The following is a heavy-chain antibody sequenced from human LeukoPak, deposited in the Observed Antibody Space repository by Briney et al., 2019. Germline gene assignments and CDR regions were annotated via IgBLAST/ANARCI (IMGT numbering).Heavy chain of an antibody. V-gene: IGHV3-30-3*01. D-gene: IGHD3-9*01. J-gene: IGHJ6*02. Sequence: GGSLRLSCAASGFTFSSYWMHWVRQAPGKGLEWVAVISYDGSNKYYADSMKGRFTISRDNSKNTLYLQMNSLRAEDTAVYYCAREDDNSNGIDVWGHGTTVTVSS. CDR2: ISYDGSNK. CDR3: AREDDNSNGIDV. CDR1: GFTFSSYW.